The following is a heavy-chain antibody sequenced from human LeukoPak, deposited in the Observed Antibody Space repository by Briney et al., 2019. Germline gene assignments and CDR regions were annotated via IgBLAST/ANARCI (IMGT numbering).Heavy chain of an antibody. V-gene: IGHV4-61*02. J-gene: IGHJ4*02. Sequence: SETLSLTCTVSGGSISSGSYCWSWIRQPAGKGLEWIGRICASGSTNYNPSLKSRVTISVDTSKNQFSMKLSSVTAADTAVYYCARDSGSFDYWGQGTLVTVSS. CDR2: ICASGST. CDR3: ARDSGSFDY. D-gene: IGHD3-10*01. CDR1: GGSISSGSYC.